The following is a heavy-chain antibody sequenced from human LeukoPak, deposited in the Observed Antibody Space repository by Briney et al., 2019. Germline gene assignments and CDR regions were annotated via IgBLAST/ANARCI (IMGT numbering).Heavy chain of an antibody. CDR3: ARGRPTVTDY. Sequence: ASVKVSCKASGYTFTGYYMHWVRQAPGQGLEWMGWISAYNGNTNYAQKLQGRVTMTTDTSTSTAYMELRSLRSDDTAVYYCARGRPTVTDYWGQGTLVTVSS. V-gene: IGHV1-18*04. J-gene: IGHJ4*02. CDR1: GYTFTGYY. D-gene: IGHD4-17*01. CDR2: ISAYNGNT.